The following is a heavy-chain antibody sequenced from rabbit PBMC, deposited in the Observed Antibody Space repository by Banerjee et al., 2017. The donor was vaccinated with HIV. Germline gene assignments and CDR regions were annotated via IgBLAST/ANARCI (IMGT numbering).Heavy chain of an antibody. J-gene: IGHJ6*01. Sequence: QEQLVESGGGLVQPEGSLTLTCKASGFDFSSWSMCWVRQAPGKGPEWIACILSGSSGSTYYASWVNGRFTISRSTSLNTVTLQMTSLTAADTATYFCARVRDVYYSAMDLWGPGTLVTVS. CDR1: GFDFSSWS. CDR3: ARVRDVYYSAMDL. CDR2: ILSGSSGST. V-gene: IGHV1S47*01.